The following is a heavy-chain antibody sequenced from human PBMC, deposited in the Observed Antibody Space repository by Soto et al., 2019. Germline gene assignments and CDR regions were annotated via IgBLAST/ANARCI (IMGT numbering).Heavy chain of an antibody. CDR1: GFTFSSYG. CDR3: PRYDSSGYYYVPFDY. J-gene: IGHJ4*02. CDR2: IWYDGSNK. Sequence: LSFAASGFTFSSYGMHWVRQAPGTGLEWVAVIWYDGSNKYYADSVKGRFTISRDNSKNXXXXXXNXLXAXXXPVYYCPRYDSSGYYYVPFDYWGQGTLVTVSS. D-gene: IGHD3-22*01. V-gene: IGHV3-33*01.